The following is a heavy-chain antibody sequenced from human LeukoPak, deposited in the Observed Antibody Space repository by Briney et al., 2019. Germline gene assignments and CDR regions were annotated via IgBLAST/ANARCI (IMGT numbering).Heavy chain of an antibody. CDR1: GYTFTSYG. D-gene: IGHD5-24*01. CDR2: ISAYNGNT. V-gene: IGHV1-18*01. J-gene: IGHJ3*02. CDR3: AGSRWLPFSDAFDI. Sequence: ASVKVSCKASGYTFTSYGISWVRQAPGQGLEWMGWISAYNGNTNYAQKLQGRVTMTTDTSTSTAYMELRSLRSDDTAVYYCAGSRWLPFSDAFDIWGQGTMVTVSS.